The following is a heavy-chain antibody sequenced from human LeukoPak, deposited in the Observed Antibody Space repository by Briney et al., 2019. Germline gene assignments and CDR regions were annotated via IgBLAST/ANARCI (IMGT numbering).Heavy chain of an antibody. CDR3: ARDVSEPCGGDCLGY. J-gene: IGHJ4*02. CDR2: ITAYNGNT. CDR1: DYIFTSYA. D-gene: IGHD2-21*01. Sequence: ASVKVSCKASDYIFTSYAISWVRQAPGQGLEWMGWITAYNGNTNYTQKLQGRVTMTTDTSRNTAYMELRSLRFDDTAVYYCARDVSEPCGGDCLGYWGQGTLVTVSS. V-gene: IGHV1-18*01.